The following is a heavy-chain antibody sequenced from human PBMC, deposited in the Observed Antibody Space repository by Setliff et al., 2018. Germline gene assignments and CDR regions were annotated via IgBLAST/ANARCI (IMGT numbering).Heavy chain of an antibody. CDR1: ADSMNNNF. CDR2: IYPDGTT. V-gene: IGHV4-4*08. CDR3: ARGVSGVSWTPRY. J-gene: IGHJ4*02. D-gene: IGHD6-25*01. Sequence: KASETLSLTCIVSADSMNNNFWTWIRRPPGKGLEWIGYIYPDGTTNYNPSLKSRVTISVDMTENQFSLILRSVVAADTAVYYCARGVSGVSWTPRYWGRGTLVTVSS.